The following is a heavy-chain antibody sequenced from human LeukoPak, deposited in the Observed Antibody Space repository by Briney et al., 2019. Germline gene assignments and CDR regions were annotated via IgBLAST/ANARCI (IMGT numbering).Heavy chain of an antibody. CDR3: ARDRLIFDSSGYYLPFGAFDI. V-gene: IGHV4-30-4*01. CDR1: GGSITSDYYY. D-gene: IGHD3-22*01. J-gene: IGHJ3*02. Sequence: SETLSLTCAVSGGSITSDYYYWSWIRQPPGKGLEWIGYINHSGNTYYNPSLKSRLIISVGTSKNQFSLKLSSVTAADTAVYYCARDRLIFDSSGYYLPFGAFDIWGQGTMVTVSS. CDR2: INHSGNT.